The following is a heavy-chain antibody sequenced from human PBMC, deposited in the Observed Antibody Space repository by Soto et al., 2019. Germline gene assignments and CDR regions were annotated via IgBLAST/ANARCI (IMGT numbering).Heavy chain of an antibody. CDR1: GFTFSSNY. CDR2: IYSGGST. Sequence: XVCMTLSCAASGFTFSSNYMSWVRQATGKGLEWVSVIYSGGSTDYADSVRGRFTISRDNSKNTLYLQMKSLRAEDTAVYYCARDPPATRHGMDVCGQRTTVTVSS. CDR3: ARDPPATRHGMDV. V-gene: IGHV3-53*01. J-gene: IGHJ6*02.